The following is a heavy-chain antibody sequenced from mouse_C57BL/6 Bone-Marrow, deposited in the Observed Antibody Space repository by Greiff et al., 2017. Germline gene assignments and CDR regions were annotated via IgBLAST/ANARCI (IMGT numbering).Heavy chain of an antibody. Sequence: VQLKESGPELVKPGASVKIPCKASGYTFTDYNMDWVKQSHGKSLEWIGDINPNNGGTIYNQKFKGKATLTVDQSSSTAYMELRSLTSEDTAVYYCARKAQADAMDYWGQGTSVTVSS. J-gene: IGHJ4*01. V-gene: IGHV1-18*01. CDR1: GYTFTDYN. CDR3: ARKAQADAMDY. D-gene: IGHD3-2*02. CDR2: INPNNGGT.